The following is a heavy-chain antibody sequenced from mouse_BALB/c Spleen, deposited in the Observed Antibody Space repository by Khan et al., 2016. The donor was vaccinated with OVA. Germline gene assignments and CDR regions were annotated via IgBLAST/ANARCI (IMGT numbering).Heavy chain of an antibody. CDR1: GFSLTNYG. CDR3: ARQPYYHYYIMDY. D-gene: IGHD2-10*01. CDR2: ILSDGST. J-gene: IGHJ4*01. Sequence: VQLQESGPGLVAPSQSLSITCTISGFSLTNYGIHWVRQPPGKGLEWLVVILSDGSTTYDSALKSRLSISKDNSKSQVFLKMNSLQTDDAAMYYCARQPYYHYYIMDYWGQGTSVTVSS. V-gene: IGHV2-6-1*01.